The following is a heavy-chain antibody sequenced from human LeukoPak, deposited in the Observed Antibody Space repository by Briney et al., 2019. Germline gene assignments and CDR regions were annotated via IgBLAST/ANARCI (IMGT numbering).Heavy chain of an antibody. Sequence: SETLSLTCAVYGGPFSGYYWSWIRQPPGKGLEWIGEINHSGSTNYNPSLKSRVTISVDTSKNQFSLKLSSVTAADTAVYYCARRDYGSGSYYNLYYYYGMDVWGKGTTVTVSS. CDR3: ARRDYGSGSYYNLYYYYGMDV. J-gene: IGHJ6*04. CDR2: INHSGST. CDR1: GGPFSGYY. V-gene: IGHV4-34*01. D-gene: IGHD3-10*01.